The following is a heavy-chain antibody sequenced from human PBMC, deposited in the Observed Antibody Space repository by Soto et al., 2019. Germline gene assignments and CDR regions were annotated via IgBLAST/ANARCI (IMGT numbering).Heavy chain of an antibody. CDR3: ARDSSGSYDY. J-gene: IGHJ4*02. V-gene: IGHV4-59*02. D-gene: IGHD1-26*01. Sequence: SETLSLTCTVSGGSVTTYSWGWIRQPPGKELEWIGYIYYSGSTNYNPSLKSRVTISVDTSKNQFSLKLSSVTAADTAVYHCARDSSGSYDYWGQGTLVTVS. CDR1: GGSVTTYS. CDR2: IYYSGST.